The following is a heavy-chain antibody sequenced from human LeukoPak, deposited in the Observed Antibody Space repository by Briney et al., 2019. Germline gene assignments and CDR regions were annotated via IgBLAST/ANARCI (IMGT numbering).Heavy chain of an antibody. V-gene: IGHV3-48*04. CDR3: VRDFEVPAAAPDYYYFYYMDV. D-gene: IGHD2-2*01. CDR1: GFTFSVYG. J-gene: IGHJ6*03. Sequence: GGSLRLSCAVSGFTFSVYGMDWVRQAPGKGLEWLSHISSGGTTIYYADSVKGRFAVSRDNVENSLFLQMNSLRVDDTAVYYCVRDFEVPAAAPDYYYFYYMDVWGTGTTVTVSS. CDR2: ISSGGTTI.